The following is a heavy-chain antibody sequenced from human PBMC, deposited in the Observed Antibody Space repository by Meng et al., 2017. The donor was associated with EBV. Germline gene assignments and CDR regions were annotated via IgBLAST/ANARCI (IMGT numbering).Heavy chain of an antibody. CDR2: LIPMSGAP. J-gene: IGHJ4*02. CDR1: GGPFRSDA. CDR3: ASESGRGFTPDY. V-gene: IGHV1-69*01. D-gene: IGHD3-10*01. Sequence: GAGWRKPGSSVKVSGRASGGPFRSDAVSWVRQAPGQGLEWMGGLIPMSGAPHYAQKFQDRVTIIADESTSTHSMELNNLRFEDTAMYYCASESGRGFTPDYWGQGTLVTVSS.